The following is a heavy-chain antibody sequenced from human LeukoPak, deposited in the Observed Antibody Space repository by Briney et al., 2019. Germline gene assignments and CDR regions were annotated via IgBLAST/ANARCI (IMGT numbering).Heavy chain of an antibody. D-gene: IGHD2-2*01. CDR2: ISVYNGHT. J-gene: IGHJ4*02. Sequence: ASVKVSRKTSGYTFSNYGINWVRQAPGQGLEWMGWISVYNGHTNYAQKLQGRVTMTTDTSTNTAYMDLRSLRSDDTAVYYCARSPGTAVTRGDFWGQGTLVTVSS. CDR1: GYTFSNYG. CDR3: ARSPGTAVTRGDF. V-gene: IGHV1-18*01.